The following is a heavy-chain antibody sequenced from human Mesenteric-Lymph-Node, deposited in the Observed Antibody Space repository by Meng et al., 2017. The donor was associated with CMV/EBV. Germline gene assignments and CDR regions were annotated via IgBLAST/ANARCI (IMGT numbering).Heavy chain of an antibody. CDR3: AKSRSSSIYYGMDV. Sequence: GESLKISCAASGFTVSSNYMTWVRQAPGKGLEWVSSISRSGETTYFADSVKGRFIISRDNSKNTLYLQLNDLRAEDTAIYYCAKSRSSSIYYGMDVWGQGTTVTVSS. V-gene: IGHV3-23*01. CDR2: ISRSGETT. CDR1: GFTVSSNY. D-gene: IGHD6-6*01. J-gene: IGHJ6*02.